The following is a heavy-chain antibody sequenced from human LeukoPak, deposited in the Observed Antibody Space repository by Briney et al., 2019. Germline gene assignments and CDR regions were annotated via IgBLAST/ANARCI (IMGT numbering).Heavy chain of an antibody. D-gene: IGHD3-22*01. CDR2: INPSGGST. Sequence: ASVKVSCKASGYTFTSYYMHWVRQAPGQGLEWMGIINPSGGSTSYAQKFQAKVTMTADKSTNTAYLEISSLTSDDTAVYYCARCSPGDSSNFYAVLQYWGQGTQVTVST. CDR1: GYTFTSYY. V-gene: IGHV1-46*01. CDR3: ARCSPGDSSNFYAVLQY. J-gene: IGHJ4*02.